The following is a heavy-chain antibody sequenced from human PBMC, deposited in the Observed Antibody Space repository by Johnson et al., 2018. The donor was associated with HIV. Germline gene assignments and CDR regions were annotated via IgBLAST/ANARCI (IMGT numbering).Heavy chain of an antibody. Sequence: VQLVESGGGLIQPGGSLRLSCAASGFTVSSNYMSWVRQAPGKGLEWVSVIYSGGSTYYPDSVKGRFTISRDNSKNSLYLQMNSLRAEDTAVYYCAKDNGARGYDFWNGFLPSALDIWGQGTMVTVSS. D-gene: IGHD3-3*01. J-gene: IGHJ3*02. CDR1: GFTVSSNY. CDR2: IYSGGST. V-gene: IGHV3-53*01. CDR3: AKDNGARGYDFWNGFLPSALDI.